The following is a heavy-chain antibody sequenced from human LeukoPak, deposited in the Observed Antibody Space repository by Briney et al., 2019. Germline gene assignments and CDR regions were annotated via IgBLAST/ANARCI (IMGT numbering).Heavy chain of an antibody. CDR2: INPNSGGT. CDR3: ARGSITMIVAGY. Sequence: ASVKVSCKASGFTFTGYYMHWVRQAPGQGLEWMGWINPNSGGTNYAQKFQGRVTMTRDTSISTAYMELSRLRSDDTAVYYCARGSITMIVAGYWGQGTLVTVSS. D-gene: IGHD3-22*01. J-gene: IGHJ4*02. CDR1: GFTFTGYY. V-gene: IGHV1-2*02.